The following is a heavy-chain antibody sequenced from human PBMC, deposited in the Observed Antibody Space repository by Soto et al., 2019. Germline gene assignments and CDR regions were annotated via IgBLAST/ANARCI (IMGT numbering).Heavy chain of an antibody. CDR2: IYYRGST. Sequence: QVQLQESGPGLVKPSQTLSLTCTVSGGSISSCDYYWSWIRQPPGKGLEWIGYIYYRGSTYYNPSLKSRVTISVDTSKNRFSLKLSSVTASDTAVYYCARRPVIPAAPEVYYYYGMDVWGQGTTVTVSS. D-gene: IGHD2-2*01. CDR1: GGSISSCDYY. V-gene: IGHV4-30-4*01. J-gene: IGHJ6*02. CDR3: ARRPVIPAAPEVYYYYGMDV.